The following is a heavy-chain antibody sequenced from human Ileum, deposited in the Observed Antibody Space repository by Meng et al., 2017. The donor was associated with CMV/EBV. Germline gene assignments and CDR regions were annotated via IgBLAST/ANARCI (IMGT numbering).Heavy chain of an antibody. Sequence: GESLKISCAASGFTFSSYAMHWVRQAPGKGLEWVAVISYDGSNKYYADSVKGRFTISRDNSKNTLYLQMNSLRAEDTAVCYSVVAVAGPGIWGQGTRVTVSS. V-gene: IGHV3-30-3*01. D-gene: IGHD6-19*01. CDR2: ISYDGSNK. CDR1: GFTFSSYA. J-gene: IGHJ4*02. CDR3: VVAVAGPGI.